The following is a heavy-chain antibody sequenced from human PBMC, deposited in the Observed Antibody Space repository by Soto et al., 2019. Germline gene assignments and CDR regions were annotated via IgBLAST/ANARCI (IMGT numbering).Heavy chain of an antibody. D-gene: IGHD2-8*01. V-gene: IGHV4-39*01. J-gene: IGHJ4*02. CDR1: GGAVGSNNYY. CDR3: ATQIPSRCTRTLCCPYYFPN. CDR2: VSYTGNT. Sequence: SETLSLTCTVSGGAVGSNNYYWGWIRQPPGKGLEWIGNVSYTGNTYYNPSLTSRVIIPADTSTNQSSLRLRSLTASDTAVYYCATQIPSRCTRTLCCPYYFPNWGQGTLVTVSS.